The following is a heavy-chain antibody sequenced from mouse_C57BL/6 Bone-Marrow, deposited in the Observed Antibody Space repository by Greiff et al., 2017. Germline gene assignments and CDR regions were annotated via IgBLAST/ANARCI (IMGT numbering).Heavy chain of an antibody. CDR2: IDPSDSYT. CDR3: ARAFSTVVAVDY. J-gene: IGHJ2*01. Sequence: QVQLQQPGAELVRPGTSVKLSCKASGYTFTSYWMHWVKQRPGQGLEWIGVIDPSDSYTNYNQKFKGKATLTVDTSSSTAYMQLSSLTSEDSAVYYWARAFSTVVAVDYWGQGTTLTVSS. CDR1: GYTFTSYW. V-gene: IGHV1-59*01. D-gene: IGHD1-1*01.